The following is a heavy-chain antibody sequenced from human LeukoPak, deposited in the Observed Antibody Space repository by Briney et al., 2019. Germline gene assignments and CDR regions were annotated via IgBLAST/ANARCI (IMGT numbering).Heavy chain of an antibody. CDR2: INSDGGTT. V-gene: IGHV3-74*01. CDR1: GFTFSNYW. CDR3: ARRGAVANAFDI. D-gene: IGHD6-19*01. J-gene: IGHJ3*02. Sequence: PGGSLRLSCAASGFTFSNYWMHWVRQAPRKGLVWVSRINSDGGTTSYADSVKGRFTISRDNAKNTLYLQMNSLRAEDTAVYYCARRGAVANAFDIWGQGTMVTVSS.